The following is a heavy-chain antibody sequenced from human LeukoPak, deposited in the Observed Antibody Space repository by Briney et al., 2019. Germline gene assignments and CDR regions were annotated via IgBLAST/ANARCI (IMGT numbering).Heavy chain of an antibody. J-gene: IGHJ5*02. D-gene: IGHD2-15*01. V-gene: IGHV1-2*02. CDR2: INPNSGDT. CDR1: GHTFTASY. CDR3: ARGITPLGWFDP. Sequence: ASVILSCKASGHTFTASYIHWVRQAPGQGLEWMGRINPNSGDTDYAQKFQGGVTMTRDTSISTAYMELSRLRSDDTAVYYCARGITPLGWFDPWGQGTLVTVSS.